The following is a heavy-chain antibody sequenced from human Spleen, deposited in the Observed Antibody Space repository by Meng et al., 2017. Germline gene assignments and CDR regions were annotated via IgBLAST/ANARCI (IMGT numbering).Heavy chain of an antibody. D-gene: IGHD4-11*01. J-gene: IGHJ4*02. CDR2: INHSGST. V-gene: IGHV4-34*01. CDR3: ARGPTTMAHDFDY. CDR1: GGSFSDYY. Sequence: WVVGRLKPSETLSLTCVVSGGSFSDYYWSWIRQPPGKGLEWIGEINHSGSTNYNPSLESRATISVDTSQNNLSLKLSSVTAADSAVYYCARGPTTMAHDFDYWGQGTLVTVSS.